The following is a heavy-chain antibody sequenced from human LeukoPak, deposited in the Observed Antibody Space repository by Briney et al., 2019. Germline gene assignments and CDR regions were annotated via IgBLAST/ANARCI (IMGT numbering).Heavy chain of an antibody. J-gene: IGHJ5*02. D-gene: IGHD2-2*01. Sequence: ASVKVSCKASGYTFPHYYIHWVRQAPGQGLEWMGIINPSGGGTSYAQKFQGRLTRTRDTPTSTVYMELTSLRSEDTAVYYCARDSSSSSLADPWGQGTLVTVSS. CDR2: INPSGGGT. CDR1: GYTFPHYY. V-gene: IGHV1-46*01. CDR3: ARDSSSSSLADP.